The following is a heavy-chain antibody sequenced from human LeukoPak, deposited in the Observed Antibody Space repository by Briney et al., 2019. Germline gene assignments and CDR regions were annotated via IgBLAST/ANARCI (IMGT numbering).Heavy chain of an antibody. J-gene: IGHJ4*02. CDR3: ARDDYGDFFFDS. V-gene: IGHV4-59*01. CDR1: GGSISSSY. D-gene: IGHD4-17*01. Sequence: PSETLSLPCTVSGGSISSSYWSWIRQPPGKGLEWIGNIYYSGSTNYNPSLKSRVTISADTSKNQFSLRLSSVTAADTAVYYCARDDYGDFFFDSWGQGTLVTVSS. CDR2: IYYSGST.